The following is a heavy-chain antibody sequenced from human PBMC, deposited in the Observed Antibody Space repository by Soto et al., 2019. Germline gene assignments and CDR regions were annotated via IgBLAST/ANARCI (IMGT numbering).Heavy chain of an antibody. J-gene: IGHJ4*02. CDR3: ARDKITGLFDY. CDR2: INHSGST. Sequence: PSETLSHTCADYGGSFGRYYWTWVRQPPGTGLEWIGEINHSGSTNYNPSLKSRVTISVDTSKNQFSLKLTSVTAADTAVYYCARDKITGLFDYWGQGTLVTVSS. D-gene: IGHD2-8*02. V-gene: IGHV4-34*01. CDR1: GGSFGRYY.